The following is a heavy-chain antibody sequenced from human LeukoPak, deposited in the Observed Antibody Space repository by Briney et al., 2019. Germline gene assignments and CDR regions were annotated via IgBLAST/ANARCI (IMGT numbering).Heavy chain of an antibody. CDR1: GFTFSRHW. D-gene: IGHD2-2*01. Sequence: GGSLRLSCAASGFTFSRHWMHWVRQAPGRGLVWISRINSDASDTNYADFVKGRFTISRDNAKNTVYLQINSLRDEDTAVYYCARICSSTDCLIPDWGQGTLVTVSS. V-gene: IGHV3-74*01. J-gene: IGHJ4*02. CDR2: INSDASDT. CDR3: ARICSSTDCLIPD.